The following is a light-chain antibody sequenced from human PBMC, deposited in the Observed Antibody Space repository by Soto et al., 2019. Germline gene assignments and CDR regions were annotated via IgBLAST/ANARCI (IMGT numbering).Light chain of an antibody. CDR3: QQSYSTPPWT. Sequence: DIHLTQSPSSLSASVGDRVTITCRAGQSVSKFLHWSQQKPGKPPKLLIYGASNLQRGVPSRFSGSGSGTDFTLTIAGRQLADFATYYCQQSYSTPPWTFGQGTKVEIK. CDR2: GAS. V-gene: IGKV1-39*01. CDR1: QSVSKF. J-gene: IGKJ1*01.